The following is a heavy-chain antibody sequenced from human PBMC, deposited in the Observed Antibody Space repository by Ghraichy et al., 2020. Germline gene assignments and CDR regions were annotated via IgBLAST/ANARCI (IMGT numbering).Heavy chain of an antibody. J-gene: IGHJ5*02. CDR3: ARRTTVTTSRFDP. CDR2: MNPNSGNT. V-gene: IGHV1-8*01. Sequence: ASVKVSCKASGYTFTSYDINWVRQATGQGLEWKGWMNPNSGNTGYAQKFQGRVTMTRNTSISTAYMELSSLRSEDTAVYYCARRTTVTTSRFDPWGQGTLVTVSS. D-gene: IGHD4-11*01. CDR1: GYTFTSYD.